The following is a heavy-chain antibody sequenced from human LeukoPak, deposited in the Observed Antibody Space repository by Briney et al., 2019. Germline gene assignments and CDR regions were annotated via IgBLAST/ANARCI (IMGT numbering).Heavy chain of an antibody. V-gene: IGHV3-7*01. D-gene: IGHD3-10*01. CDR1: GFTFSSYW. Sequence: GGSLRLSCAASGFTFSSYWMSWVRQAPGKGLEWVANIKQDGSEKYYVDSVKGRFTISRDNAKNSLYLQMNSLRAEDTAVYYCARDLPSPGGGPYFDYWGQGTLVTVS. CDR3: ARDLPSPGGGPYFDY. CDR2: IKQDGSEK. J-gene: IGHJ4*02.